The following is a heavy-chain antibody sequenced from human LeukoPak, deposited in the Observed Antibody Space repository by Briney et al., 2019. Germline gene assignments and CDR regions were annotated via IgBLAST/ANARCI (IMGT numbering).Heavy chain of an antibody. CDR2: IKVDGSEK. J-gene: IGHJ5*02. CDR3: ARAYSSPNWFDP. D-gene: IGHD6-13*01. Sequence: GGSLRLSCAASGFTFSNSWMSWVRQAPGKGLEWVANIKVDGSEKYYVDSVKGRFTISRGNAKNSLYLQMNSLRAEDTAVYYCARAYSSPNWFDPWGQGTLVTVSS. V-gene: IGHV3-7*04. CDR1: GFTFSNSW.